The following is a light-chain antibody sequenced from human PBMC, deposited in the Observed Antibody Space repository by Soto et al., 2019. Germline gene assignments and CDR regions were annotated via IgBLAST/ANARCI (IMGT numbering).Light chain of an antibody. CDR2: GAS. CDR3: QQYNNWQIT. J-gene: IGKJ5*01. V-gene: IGKV3-15*01. CDR1: QSVSSN. Sequence: IVMTQSPATLSGSPGERATLSCRASQSVSSNLAWYQQKPGQAPRLLIYGASTRATGIPARFSGSGSGTEFTLTISSLQSEDFAVYYCQQYNNWQITFGQGTRLEVK.